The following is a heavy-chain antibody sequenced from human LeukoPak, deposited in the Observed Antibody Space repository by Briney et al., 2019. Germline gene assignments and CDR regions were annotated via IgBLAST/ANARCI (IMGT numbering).Heavy chain of an antibody. D-gene: IGHD5-24*01. Sequence: SETLSLTCAVYGGSFSGYYWGWIRQPPGKGLEWIGEINHSGSTNYNPSLKSRVTISVDTSKNQFSLKLSSVTAADTAVYYCARVQRWLQSIDYWGQGTLVTVSS. V-gene: IGHV4-34*01. J-gene: IGHJ4*02. CDR2: INHSGST. CDR3: ARVQRWLQSIDY. CDR1: GGSFSGYY.